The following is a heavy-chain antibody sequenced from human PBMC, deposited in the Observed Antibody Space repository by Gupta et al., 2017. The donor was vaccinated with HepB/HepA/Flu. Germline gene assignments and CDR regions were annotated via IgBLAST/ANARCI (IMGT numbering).Heavy chain of an antibody. CDR3: ARDRSTGPPYYYYYMDV. V-gene: IGHV4-61*01. Sequence: QVQLQESGPGLVKPSETLSLTCTASGGSVSSGSYYWSWIRQPPGKGLEWIGYIYYSGSTNYNPSLKSRVTISVDTSKNQFSLKLSSVTAADTAVYYCARDRSTGPPYYYYYMDVWGKGTTVTVSS. CDR2: IYYSGST. J-gene: IGHJ6*03. CDR1: GGSVSSGSYY.